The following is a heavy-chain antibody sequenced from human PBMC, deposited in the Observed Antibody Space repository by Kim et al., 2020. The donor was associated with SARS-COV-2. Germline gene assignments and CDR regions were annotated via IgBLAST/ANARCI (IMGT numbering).Heavy chain of an antibody. D-gene: IGHD5-12*01. V-gene: IGHV3-48*02. CDR3: ARDEGWGSGYETFHFDY. CDR2: ISSSSSTI. CDR1: GFTFSSYS. J-gene: IGHJ4*02. Sequence: GGSLRLSCAASGFTFSSYSMNWVRQAPGKGLEWVSYISSSSSTIYYADSVKGRFTISRDNAKNSLYLQMNSLRDEDTAVYYCARDEGWGSGYETFHFDYWGQGTLVTVSS.